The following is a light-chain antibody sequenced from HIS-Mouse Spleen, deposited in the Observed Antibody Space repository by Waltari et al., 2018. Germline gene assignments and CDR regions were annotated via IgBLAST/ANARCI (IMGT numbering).Light chain of an antibody. J-gene: IGKJ2*01. CDR1: QSVSSN. CDR3: QQYNNWPMYT. Sequence: EIVMTQSPATLSVSPGERATLSCRASQSVSSNLAWYQQKPGQAPRPLIYGASTKATGIPARFSGSGSGTECTLTISSMQSEDFAVYYCQQYNNWPMYTFGQGTKLEIK. CDR2: GAS. V-gene: IGKV3-15*01.